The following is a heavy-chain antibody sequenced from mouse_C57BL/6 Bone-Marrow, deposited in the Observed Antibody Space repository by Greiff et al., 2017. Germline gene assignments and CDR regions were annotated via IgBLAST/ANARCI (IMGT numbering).Heavy chain of an antibody. CDR1: GYTFTSYW. J-gene: IGHJ2*01. D-gene: IGHD2-3*01. CDR2: IDPSDSYT. CDR3: ARLGGYYDY. Sequence: VQLQQPGAELVRPGTSVKLSCKASGYTFTSYWMHWVKQRPGQGLEWIGVIDPSDSYTNYNQKFKGKATLTVDTSSSTAYMQLSSLTSEDSAVYYCARLGGYYDYWGQGTTLTVSS. V-gene: IGHV1-59*01.